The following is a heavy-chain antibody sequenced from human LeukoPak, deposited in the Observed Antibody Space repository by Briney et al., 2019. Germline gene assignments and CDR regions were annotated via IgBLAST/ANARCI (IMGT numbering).Heavy chain of an antibody. V-gene: IGHV3-9*01. Sequence: GGSLRLSCAASGFTFDDYAMHWVRQAPGKGLEWVSGISWNSGSIGYADSAKGRFTISRDNAKNSLYLQMNSLRAEDTALYYCAKAASGWTEYYYFDYWGQGTLVTVSS. CDR3: AKAASGWTEYYYFDY. CDR2: ISWNSGSI. J-gene: IGHJ4*02. D-gene: IGHD6-19*01. CDR1: GFTFDDYA.